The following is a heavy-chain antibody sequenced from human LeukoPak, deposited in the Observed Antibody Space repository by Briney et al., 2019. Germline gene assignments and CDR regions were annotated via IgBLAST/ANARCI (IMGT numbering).Heavy chain of an antibody. CDR2: IIPIFGTA. CDR1: GGTLSSHA. V-gene: IGHV1-69*01. CDR3: ARDGPGIAQGS. Sequence: PVKVSCKASGGTLSSHAISRVRQAPGPGLEWMGGIIPIFGTANYAQKFQGRVTITADESTSTAYMELSSLRSEDTAVYYCARDGPGIAQGSRGQGTLVTVSS. D-gene: IGHD6-13*01. J-gene: IGHJ4*02.